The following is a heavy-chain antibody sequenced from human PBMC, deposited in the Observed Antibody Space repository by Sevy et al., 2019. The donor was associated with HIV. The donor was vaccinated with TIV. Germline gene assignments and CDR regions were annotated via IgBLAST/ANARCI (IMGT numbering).Heavy chain of an antibody. Sequence: GGSLRLSCAASGFTFSSYWMSWVRQAPGKGLEWVANIKRDGSEKYYLDSVKGRFTISRDNAKNSLYLQMNSLRAEDTAVYYCARALVVVPAATLGYWGQGTLVTVSS. CDR2: IKRDGSEK. J-gene: IGHJ4*02. V-gene: IGHV3-7*01. CDR3: ARALVVVPAATLGY. D-gene: IGHD2-2*01. CDR1: GFTFSSYW.